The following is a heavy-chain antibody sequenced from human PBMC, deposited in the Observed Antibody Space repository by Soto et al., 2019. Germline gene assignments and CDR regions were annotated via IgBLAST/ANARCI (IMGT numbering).Heavy chain of an antibody. D-gene: IGHD3-10*01. V-gene: IGHV4-39*01. CDR3: ATRWFGEADY. CDR2: IYYSGST. CDR1: GGSISRSSYY. J-gene: IGHJ4*02. Sequence: QLQLQESGPGLVKPSETLSLTCTVSGGSISRSSYYWGWIRQPPGKGLEWIGSIYYSGSTQYNPSLMSRVTISVDTSKNQYSLNLSSVTTAETSVYYCATRWFGEADYWGQGTLVTVSS.